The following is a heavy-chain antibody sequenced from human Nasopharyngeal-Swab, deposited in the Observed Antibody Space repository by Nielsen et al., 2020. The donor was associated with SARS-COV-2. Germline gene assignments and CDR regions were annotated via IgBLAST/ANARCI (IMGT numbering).Heavy chain of an antibody. D-gene: IGHD2-2*01. Sequence: GSLRLSCAVHVGSFSAYYWSWVRQPPGKGLEWIGEVDHTGRTNNNPSLQSRVTMSVDTSKNQFSLTPSSVTAADTAVYYCARGGYQLLLRSYYYGMDVWSQGTTVTVSS. V-gene: IGHV4-34*01. J-gene: IGHJ6*02. CDR3: ARGGYQLLLRSYYYGMDV. CDR1: VGSFSAYY. CDR2: VDHTGRT.